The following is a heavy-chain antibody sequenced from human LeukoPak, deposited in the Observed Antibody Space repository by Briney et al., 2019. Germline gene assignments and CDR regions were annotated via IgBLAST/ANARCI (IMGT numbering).Heavy chain of an antibody. J-gene: IGHJ1*01. CDR2: ISGGGEDT. V-gene: IGHV3-23*01. D-gene: IGHD3-10*01. Sequence: GSLRLSCAASGFTFSSYAMRWVRQAPGKGLEWLSEISGGGEDTHYADSVKGRFTISRDNSKNTLYLQMNSLRAEDTAVYYCTTSWPKVREGDQWGQGTLVTVS. CDR3: TTSWPKVREGDQ. CDR1: GFTFSSYA.